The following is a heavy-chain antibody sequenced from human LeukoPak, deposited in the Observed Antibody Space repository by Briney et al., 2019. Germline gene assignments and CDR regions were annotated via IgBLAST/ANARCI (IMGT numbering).Heavy chain of an antibody. CDR1: GDSVSSNSVA. V-gene: IGHV6-1*01. CDR3: ARVKWRGPTSSGWLDY. J-gene: IGHJ4*02. D-gene: IGHD6-19*01. CDR2: TYYRSKWYN. Sequence: SQTLSLTCVISGDSVSSNSVAWNWIRQSPSRGLEWLGRTYYRSKWYNDFAVSMKGRITINPDTSKNQFSLQLNSVTPEDTAVYYCARVKWRGPTSSGWLDYWGQGTLVTVSS.